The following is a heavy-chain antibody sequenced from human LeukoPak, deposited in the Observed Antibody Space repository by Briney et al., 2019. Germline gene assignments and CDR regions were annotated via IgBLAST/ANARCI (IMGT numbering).Heavy chain of an antibody. J-gene: IGHJ4*02. V-gene: IGHV4-39*01. CDR3: AYSGSYGHLGY. Sequence: SETLSLTCTVSGGSIRSSYYYWGWIRQPSGKGLEWIGSIYDSGSTYYNPSLKSRVTISVDTSKNQFSLRLSSVTAADTALYYCAYSGSYGHLGYWGQGIPVTVSS. CDR1: GGSIRSSYYY. D-gene: IGHD1-26*01. CDR2: IYDSGST.